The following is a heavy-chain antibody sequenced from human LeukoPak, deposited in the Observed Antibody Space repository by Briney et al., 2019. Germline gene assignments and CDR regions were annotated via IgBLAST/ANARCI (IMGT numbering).Heavy chain of an antibody. J-gene: IGHJ1*01. D-gene: IGHD3-10*01. V-gene: IGHV3-23*01. CDR1: GFTFSSYA. CDR2: ISGSGGST. Sequence: PGRSLRLSCAASGFTFSSYAMSWVRQAPGKGLEWVSAISGSGGSTYYADSVKGRFTISRDNSKNTLYLQMNSLRAEDTAVYYCAKLHTVQLRLWFGELLSYFQHWGQGTLVTVSS. CDR3: AKLHTVQLRLWFGELLSYFQH.